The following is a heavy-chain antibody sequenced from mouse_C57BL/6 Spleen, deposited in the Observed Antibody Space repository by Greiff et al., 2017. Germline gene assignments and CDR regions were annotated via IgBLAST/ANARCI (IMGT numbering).Heavy chain of an antibody. Sequence: EVKLVESEGGLVQPGSSMKLSCTASGFTFSDYYMAWVSQVPEKGLEWVATINYDGSSTYYLDSLQSRFIISRDNAKNILYLQMSSLKSEDTATYYCARDQGYGSSYAYYAMDYWGQGTSVTVSS. CDR2: INYDGSST. V-gene: IGHV5-16*01. CDR3: ARDQGYGSSYAYYAMDY. D-gene: IGHD1-1*01. J-gene: IGHJ4*01. CDR1: GFTFSDYY.